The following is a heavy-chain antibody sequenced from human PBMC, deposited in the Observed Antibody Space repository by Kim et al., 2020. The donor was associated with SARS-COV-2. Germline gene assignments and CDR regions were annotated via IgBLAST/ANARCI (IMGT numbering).Heavy chain of an antibody. CDR2: ISWNSGSI. CDR3: AKDMLSIAAAGEWGVVEYSYSGMDV. V-gene: IGHV3-9*01. CDR1: GFTFDDYA. D-gene: IGHD6-13*01. J-gene: IGHJ6*02. Sequence: GGSLRLSCAASGFTFDDYAMHWVRQAPGKGLEWVSGISWNSGSIGYADSVKGRFTISRDNAKNSLYLQMNSLRAEDTALYYCAKDMLSIAAAGEWGVVEYSYSGMDVWGQGTTVTVSS.